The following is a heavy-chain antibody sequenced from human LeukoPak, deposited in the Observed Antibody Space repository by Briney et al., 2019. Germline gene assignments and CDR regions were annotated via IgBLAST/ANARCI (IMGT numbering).Heavy chain of an antibody. CDR3: ASLGWETADAFDI. J-gene: IGHJ3*02. V-gene: IGHV3-21*01. CDR1: GFTFSSYS. CDR2: ISSSSSYI. Sequence: GGSLRLSCAASGFTFSSYSMNWVRQAPGKGLEWVSSISSSSSYIYYADSVKGRFTISRDNAKNSLYLQMNSLRAEDTAVYYCASLGWETADAFDIWDQGTMVTVSS. D-gene: IGHD5-18*01.